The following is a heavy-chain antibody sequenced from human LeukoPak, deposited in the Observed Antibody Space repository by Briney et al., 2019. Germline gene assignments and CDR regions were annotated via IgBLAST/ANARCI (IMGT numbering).Heavy chain of an antibody. D-gene: IGHD2-15*01. Sequence: PSETLSLTCAVYGGSFSGYYWSWIRQAPGKGLKWIGEINHSGSTNYNPSLKSRVTISVDTSKNQFSLKLSSVTAADTAVYYCARASVVATAQYYFDYWGQGTLVTVSS. CDR1: GGSFSGYY. CDR3: ARASVVATAQYYFDY. J-gene: IGHJ4*02. CDR2: INHSGST. V-gene: IGHV4-34*01.